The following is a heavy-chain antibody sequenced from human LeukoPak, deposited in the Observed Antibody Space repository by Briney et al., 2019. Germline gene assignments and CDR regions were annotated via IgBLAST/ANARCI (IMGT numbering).Heavy chain of an antibody. CDR1: GGSISSGGYY. Sequence: SQTLSLTSTVSGGSISSGGYYWSWIRQPPGKGLEWIGYIYYSGSTNYNPSLKSRVTISVDTSKNQFSLKLSSVTAADTAVYYCARHRSGWYRDWGQGTLVTVSS. J-gene: IGHJ4*02. V-gene: IGHV4-61*08. CDR3: ARHRSGWYRD. D-gene: IGHD6-19*01. CDR2: IYYSGST.